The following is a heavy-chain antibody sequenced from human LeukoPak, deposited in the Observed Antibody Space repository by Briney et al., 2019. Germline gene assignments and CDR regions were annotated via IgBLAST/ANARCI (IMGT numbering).Heavy chain of an antibody. CDR2: IWYDGSNK. J-gene: IGHJ4*02. D-gene: IGHD6-6*01. Sequence: GGSLRLSCAASGFTFSDYAMNWVRQAPGKGLEWVAVIWYDGSNKYYADSVKGRFTISRDNSKNTLYLQMNSLRAEDTAVYHCAKERGIAARRDGPVDYWGQGTLVTVSS. V-gene: IGHV3-33*06. CDR3: AKERGIAARRDGPVDY. CDR1: GFTFSDYA.